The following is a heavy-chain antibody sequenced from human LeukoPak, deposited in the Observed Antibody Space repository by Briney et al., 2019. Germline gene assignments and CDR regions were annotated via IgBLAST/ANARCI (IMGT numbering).Heavy chain of an antibody. Sequence: KPSETLSLTCAVYGGSFSVYYWSWIRQPPGKGLEWIGEINHSGSTNYNPSLKSRVTISVDTSKNQFSLKLSAVTAADTAVYYCARGGWRYCSSTSCYNRADNWFDPWGQGTLVTVSS. V-gene: IGHV4-34*01. CDR1: GGSFSVYY. CDR3: ARGGWRYCSSTSCYNRADNWFDP. J-gene: IGHJ5*02. CDR2: INHSGST. D-gene: IGHD2-2*02.